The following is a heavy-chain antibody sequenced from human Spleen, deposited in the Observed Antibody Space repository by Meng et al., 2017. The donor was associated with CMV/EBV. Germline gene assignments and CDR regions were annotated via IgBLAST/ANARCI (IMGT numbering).Heavy chain of an antibody. Sequence: SGGSISSYYWSWIRQPPGKGLEWIGYIYYSGSANYNPSLKSRVTISVDTSKNQFSLNLSSVTAADTAVYYCGRVMTGFGSNNNWFDPWGQGTLVTVSS. V-gene: IGHV4-59*01. J-gene: IGHJ5*02. CDR2: IYYSGSA. CDR1: GGSISSYY. D-gene: IGHD3-10*01. CDR3: GRVMTGFGSNNNWFDP.